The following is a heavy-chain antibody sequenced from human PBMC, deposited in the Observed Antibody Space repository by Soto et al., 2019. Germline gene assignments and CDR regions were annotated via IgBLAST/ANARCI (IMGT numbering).Heavy chain of an antibody. CDR3: ARQVHLPLAATGFDS. Sequence: SETLSLTCTVSGGSITHYYWSWIRQPPGKGLEWIGYIYYSGTTNYNPSLKSRVTMSVDTSKDQFSLKLNSVTAADTAVYYCARQVHLPLAATGFDSWGRGTLVTVSS. D-gene: IGHD2-15*01. J-gene: IGHJ4*02. V-gene: IGHV4-59*01. CDR1: GGSITHYY. CDR2: IYYSGTT.